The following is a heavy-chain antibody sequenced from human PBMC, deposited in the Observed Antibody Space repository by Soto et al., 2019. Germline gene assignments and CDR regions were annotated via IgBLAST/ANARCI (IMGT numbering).Heavy chain of an antibody. CDR1: GFTASSNY. CDR2: IYSGGST. D-gene: IGHD4-17*01. Sequence: PGGSLRLSCAASGFTASSNYMSWVRQAPGKGLEWVSVIYSGGSTYYADSVKGRFTISRDNSKNTLYLQMNSLRAEDTAVYYCARVGRLHYFGYWGQGTLVTVSS. CDR3: ARVGRLHYFGY. J-gene: IGHJ4*02. V-gene: IGHV3-66*01.